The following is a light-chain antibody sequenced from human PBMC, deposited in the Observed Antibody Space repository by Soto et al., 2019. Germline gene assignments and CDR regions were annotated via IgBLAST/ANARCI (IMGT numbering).Light chain of an antibody. Sequence: EVVLTQSPATLSLSPGDRATLSCRASQSVSIGFAWYQQKPGQAPRLLIYDASNRATGIPARFSGSGSGTAVTLTISSLEPEDFEVDYSQHRHIFGGGTKVDIK. J-gene: IGKJ3*01. V-gene: IGKV3-11*01. CDR2: DAS. CDR3: QHRHI. CDR1: QSVSIG.